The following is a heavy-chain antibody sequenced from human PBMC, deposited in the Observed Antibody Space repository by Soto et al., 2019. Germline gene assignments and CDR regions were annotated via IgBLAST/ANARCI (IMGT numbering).Heavy chain of an antibody. CDR3: ARAIGDYSSSWYGAFDI. CDR2: IGTAGDT. Sequence: EVQLVESGGGLVQPGGSLRLSCAASGFTFSSYDMHWVRQATGKGLEWVSAIGTAGDTYYPGSVKGRFTISRENAKNSLYLQMNSPRAGDTDVYYCARAIGDYSSSWYGAFDIWGQGTMVTVSS. V-gene: IGHV3-13*01. CDR1: GFTFSSYD. D-gene: IGHD6-13*01. J-gene: IGHJ3*02.